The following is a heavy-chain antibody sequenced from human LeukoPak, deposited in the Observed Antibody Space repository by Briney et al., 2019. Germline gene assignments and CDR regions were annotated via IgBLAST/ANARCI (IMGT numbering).Heavy chain of an antibody. Sequence: SETLSLTCAVYGGSFSGYYWSWIRQPPGKGLEWIGEINHSGSTNYNPSLKSRLTISIDTSNNQFSLNLTSVTAADTGVYYCARIRRPLRGYFDHWGQGALVTVSS. CDR2: INHSGST. D-gene: IGHD3-16*01. CDR3: ARIRRPLRGYFDH. CDR1: GGSFSGYY. V-gene: IGHV4-34*01. J-gene: IGHJ4*02.